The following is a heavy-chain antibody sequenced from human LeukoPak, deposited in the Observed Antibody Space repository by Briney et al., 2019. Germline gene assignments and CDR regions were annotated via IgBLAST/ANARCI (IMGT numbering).Heavy chain of an antibody. J-gene: IGHJ6*03. CDR1: GGSFSAYY. V-gene: IGHV4-34*01. CDR2: INHSGST. CDR3: ARGPVAVTGYYYYYYMDV. D-gene: IGHD6-19*01. Sequence: PSETLSLTCAVYGGSFSAYYWSWIRQPPGKGLEWIGEINHSGSTNYNPSLKSRVTISVDTSKNQFSLKLSSVTAADTAVYYCARGPVAVTGYYYYYYMDVWGKGTTVTVSS.